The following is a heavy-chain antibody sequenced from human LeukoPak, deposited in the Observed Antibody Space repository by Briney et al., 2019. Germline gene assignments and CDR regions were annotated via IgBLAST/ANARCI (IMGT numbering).Heavy chain of an antibody. V-gene: IGHV4-30-2*01. CDR2: IYLSGGT. J-gene: IGHJ4*02. CDR3: ARTIAAAALYYFDY. D-gene: IGHD6-13*01. Sequence: SETLSLTCTVSGGSISSGGYYWSWIRQPPGKGLEWIGYIYLSGGTYYNPSLKSRVTISVDTSKNQFSLKLSSVTAADTAVYYCARTIAAAALYYFDYWGQGTLVTVSS. CDR1: GGSISSGGYY.